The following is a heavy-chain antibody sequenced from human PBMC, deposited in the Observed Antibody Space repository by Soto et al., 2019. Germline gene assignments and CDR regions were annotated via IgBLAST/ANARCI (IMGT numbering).Heavy chain of an antibody. CDR3: ARAVATRTGWLGEGLSDLPRYNWFDP. J-gene: IGHJ5*02. CDR1: GGSFSGYY. V-gene: IGHV4-34*01. D-gene: IGHD3-10*01. Sequence: PSETLSLTCAVYGGSFSGYYWSWIRQPPGKGLEWIGEINHSGSTNYNPSLKSRVTISVDTSKNQFSLKLSSVTAADTAVYYCARAVATRTGWLGEGLSDLPRYNWFDPWGQGPLVTVSS. CDR2: INHSGST.